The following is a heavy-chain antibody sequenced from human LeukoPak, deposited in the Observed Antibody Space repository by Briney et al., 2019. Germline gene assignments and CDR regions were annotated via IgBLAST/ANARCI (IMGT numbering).Heavy chain of an antibody. Sequence: SETLSLTCTVSGGSISSYYWSWIRQPPGKGLEWIGYIYYSGSTNYNPSLKSRVTISVDTSKNQFSLKLSSVTAADTAVYYCARGVLPRYCSGGSCSPGAVDYWGQGTLVTVSS. CDR3: ARGVLPRYCSGGSCSPGAVDY. V-gene: IGHV4-59*01. D-gene: IGHD2-15*01. CDR1: GGSISSYY. CDR2: IYYSGST. J-gene: IGHJ4*02.